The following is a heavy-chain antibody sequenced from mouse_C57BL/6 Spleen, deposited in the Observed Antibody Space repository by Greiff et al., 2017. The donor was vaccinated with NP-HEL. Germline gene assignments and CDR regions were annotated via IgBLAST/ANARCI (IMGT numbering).Heavy chain of an antibody. Sequence: VQLQQSGPELVKPGASVKISCKASGYAFSSSWMNWVKQRPGKGLEWIGRIYPGDGDTNYNGKFKGKATLTADKSSRTAYMQLSSLTSEDSAVYFCARSPITTVVATDYAMDYWGQGTSVTVSS. CDR1: GYAFSSSW. V-gene: IGHV1-82*01. CDR3: ARSPITTVVATDYAMDY. D-gene: IGHD1-1*01. J-gene: IGHJ4*01. CDR2: IYPGDGDT.